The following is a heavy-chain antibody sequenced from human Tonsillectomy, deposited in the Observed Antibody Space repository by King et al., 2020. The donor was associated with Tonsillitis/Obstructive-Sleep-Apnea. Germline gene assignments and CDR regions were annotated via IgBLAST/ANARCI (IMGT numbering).Heavy chain of an antibody. J-gene: IGHJ3*02. CDR1: GFNFKKYG. V-gene: IGHV3-23*04. CDR3: VAGRHDYGPYDVFDI. CDR2: MSASGGTT. Sequence: VQLVESGGGLVQPGGSLRLSCPASGFNFKKYGMSWVRQAPGKGLEWVSGMSASGGTTYYVDSVKGRFIISRDNSKNILYLQMNNLRAEDTAVYHCVAGRHDYGPYDVFDIWGQGTMVSVS. D-gene: IGHD4-17*01.